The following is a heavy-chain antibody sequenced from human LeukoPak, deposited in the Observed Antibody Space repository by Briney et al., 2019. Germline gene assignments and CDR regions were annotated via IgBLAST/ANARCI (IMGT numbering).Heavy chain of an antibody. Sequence: GGSLRLSCAASGFXFSSFAISWVRQAPGKGLEWVSAISGSGGGTYYAGSVKGRFTISRDNSKNTLYLQMNSLRVEDTAVYYCAKALEVTAIFDYWGQGNLVTVSS. CDR2: ISGSGGGT. V-gene: IGHV3-23*01. CDR1: GFXFSSFA. J-gene: IGHJ4*02. CDR3: AKALEVTAIFDY. D-gene: IGHD2-21*02.